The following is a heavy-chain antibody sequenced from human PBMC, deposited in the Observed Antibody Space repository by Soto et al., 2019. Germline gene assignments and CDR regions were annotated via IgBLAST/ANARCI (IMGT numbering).Heavy chain of an antibody. V-gene: IGHV3-9*01. CDR1: GFAFDDYV. CDR2: ITWNGGTI. Sequence: LRLSCAASGFAFDDYVMHWVRQPPGRGLEWVSGITWNGGTIRYVDSVKGRFTISRDNAENSLYLQMNSLRPEDTAVYYCAKGGSAALIAPSGRDNWFDPWGQGTQVTSPQ. CDR3: AKGGSAALIAPSGRDNWFDP. D-gene: IGHD6-13*01. J-gene: IGHJ5*02.